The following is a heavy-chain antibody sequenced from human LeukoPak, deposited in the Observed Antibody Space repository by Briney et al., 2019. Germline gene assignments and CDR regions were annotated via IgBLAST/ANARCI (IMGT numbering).Heavy chain of an antibody. Sequence: PGGSLRLSCAASGFTFSDYYMSWIRQAPGKGLEWVSYISSSGSTIYYADSVKGRFTISRDNAKNSLYLQMNSLRAEDTAVCYCASRSIQLWTIDYWGQGTMVTVSS. CDR3: ASRSIQLWTIDY. CDR2: ISSSGSTI. J-gene: IGHJ4*02. CDR1: GFTFSDYY. D-gene: IGHD5-18*01. V-gene: IGHV3-11*04.